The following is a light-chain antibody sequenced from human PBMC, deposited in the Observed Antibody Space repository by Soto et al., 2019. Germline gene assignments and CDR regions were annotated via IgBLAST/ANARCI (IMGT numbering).Light chain of an antibody. J-gene: IGKJ1*01. CDR3: HQRQSWPRT. CDR1: EYINTS. Sequence: EIVLTQSPATLSSFPGDRVTLSCRASEYINTSLAWYQHKPGQAPRLLIYHASIRAADIPARFSASGSGTDFTLTISDLQPEDFALYYCHQRQSWPRTFGQGTKVDIK. V-gene: IGKV3-11*01. CDR2: HAS.